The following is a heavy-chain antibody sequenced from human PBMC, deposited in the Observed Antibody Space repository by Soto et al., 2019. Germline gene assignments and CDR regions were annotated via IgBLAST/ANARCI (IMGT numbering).Heavy chain of an antibody. CDR2: INPILSMS. Sequence: GASVKVSCKASGDTFSFYTINWVRQAPGLGLEWMGRINPILSMSNYAQKFQGRVTITADKSTSTAYMELSSLRSDDTAMYYCATNYGSGYRAFDYWGLGTLVTVSS. J-gene: IGHJ4*02. CDR1: GDTFSFYT. CDR3: ATNYGSGYRAFDY. D-gene: IGHD3-10*01. V-gene: IGHV1-69*02.